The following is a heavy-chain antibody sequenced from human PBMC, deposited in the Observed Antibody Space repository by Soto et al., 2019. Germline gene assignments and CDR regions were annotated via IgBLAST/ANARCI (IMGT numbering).Heavy chain of an antibody. Sequence: ESGPTLVNPTQTLTLTCTFSGFSLSTSGMCVSWIRQPPGKALEWLALIDWDDDKYYSTSLKTRLTISKDTSKNQVVLTMTNMDPVDTATYYCARTRTYYYCSGSHYYYGMDVWGQGTTVTVSS. V-gene: IGHV2-70*01. D-gene: IGHD3-10*01. CDR1: GFSLSTSGMC. CDR3: ARTRTYYYCSGSHYYYGMDV. J-gene: IGHJ6*02. CDR2: IDWDDDK.